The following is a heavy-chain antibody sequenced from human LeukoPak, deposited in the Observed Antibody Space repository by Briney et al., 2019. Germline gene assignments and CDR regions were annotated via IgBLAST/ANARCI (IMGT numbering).Heavy chain of an antibody. CDR1: GYTFTSYA. CDR2: INTNTGNP. J-gene: IGHJ5*02. V-gene: IGHV7-4-1*02. Sequence: ASVKVSCKASGYTFTSYAMNWVRQAPGQGLEWMGWINTNTGNPTYAQGFTGRFVFSLDTSVSTAYLQISSLKAEDTAVYYCAREVLSHYDFWSGYYPARNWFDPWGQGTLVTVSS. D-gene: IGHD3-3*01. CDR3: AREVLSHYDFWSGYYPARNWFDP.